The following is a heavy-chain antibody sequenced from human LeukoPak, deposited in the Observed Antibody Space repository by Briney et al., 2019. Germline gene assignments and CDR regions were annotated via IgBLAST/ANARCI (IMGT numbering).Heavy chain of an antibody. Sequence: SETLSLTCTVSGGSISSYYWSWIRQPPGKGLEWIGYIYYSGTTNYNPSLKSRVTISIDTSKNQFSLKLNSVNAADTAVYYCARGPLDYWGQGILVTVSS. CDR3: ARGPLDY. V-gene: IGHV4-59*01. J-gene: IGHJ4*02. CDR2: IYYSGTT. CDR1: GGSISSYY.